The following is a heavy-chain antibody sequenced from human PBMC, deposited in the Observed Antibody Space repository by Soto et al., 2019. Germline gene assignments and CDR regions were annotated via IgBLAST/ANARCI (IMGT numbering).Heavy chain of an antibody. J-gene: IGHJ6*02. CDR2: INAGNGNT. CDR1: GYTFTSYA. V-gene: IGHV1-3*01. Sequence: GASVKVSCKASGYTFTSYAMHWVRQAPGQRLEWMGWINAGNGNTKYSQKFQGRVTITRDTSASTAYMELSSLRSEDTAVYYCARDHWGYCSSTSCYYYYGMDVRGQGTTVTVSS. D-gene: IGHD2-2*01. CDR3: ARDHWGYCSSTSCYYYYGMDV.